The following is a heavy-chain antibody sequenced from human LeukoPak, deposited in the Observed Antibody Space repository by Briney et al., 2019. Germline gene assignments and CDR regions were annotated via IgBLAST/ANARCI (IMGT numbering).Heavy chain of an antibody. CDR3: ARDRRASAAVGTGGDY. D-gene: IGHD6-13*01. V-gene: IGHV1-2*02. CDR1: GYTFTGYY. CDR2: INPNSGGT. Sequence: ASVKVSCKASGYTFTGYYMHWVRQPPGQGLEWMGWINPNSGGTNYAQKFQGRVTMTRDTSISTAYMELSRLRSDDTAVYYCARDRRASAAVGTGGDYWGQGTLVTVSS. J-gene: IGHJ4*02.